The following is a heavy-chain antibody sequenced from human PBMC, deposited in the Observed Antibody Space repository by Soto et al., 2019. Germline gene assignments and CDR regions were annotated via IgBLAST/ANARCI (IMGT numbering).Heavy chain of an antibody. Sequence: ASVKVSCKASGGTFSSYTISWVRQAPGQGLEWMGRIIPILGIANYAQKFQGRVTITADKSTSTAYMELSSLRSEDTAVYYCATDSGVYGQQGTYYYYYGMVVWG. J-gene: IGHJ6*02. V-gene: IGHV1-69*04. D-gene: IGHD6-13*01. CDR3: ATDSGVYGQQGTYYYYYGMVV. CDR2: IIPILGIA. CDR1: GGTFSSYT.